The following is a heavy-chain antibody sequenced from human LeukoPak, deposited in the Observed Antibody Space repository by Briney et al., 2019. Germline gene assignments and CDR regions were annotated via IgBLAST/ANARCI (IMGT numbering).Heavy chain of an antibody. J-gene: IGHJ4*02. D-gene: IGHD3-22*01. CDR3: ARDFGYYDSSGYPDY. CDR2: IIPIFGTA. Sequence: SVKVSCKASGGTFSSYAISWVRQAPGQGLEWMGGIIPIFGTANYAQKFQGRVTITADESTSTAYMELSSLRSEDTAVYYCARDFGYYDSSGYPDYWGQGTLATVSS. V-gene: IGHV1-69*01. CDR1: GGTFSSYA.